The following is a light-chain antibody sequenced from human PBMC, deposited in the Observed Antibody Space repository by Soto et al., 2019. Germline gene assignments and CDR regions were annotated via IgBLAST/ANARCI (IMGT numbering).Light chain of an antibody. V-gene: IGLV6-57*04. CDR2: ADT. CDR1: SGSIASNY. CDR3: QSYGV. J-gene: IGLJ3*02. Sequence: NFMLTQPHSVSESPGKTVTISCTRSSGSIASNYVQWYQQRPGRAPATIIYADTLRPSGVPDRFSRSIDISSNSASLTISGLKTEDEADYYCQSYGVFGGRTKLTVL.